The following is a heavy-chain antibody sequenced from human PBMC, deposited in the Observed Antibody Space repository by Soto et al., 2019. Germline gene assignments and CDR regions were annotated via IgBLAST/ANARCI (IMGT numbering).Heavy chain of an antibody. CDR1: GFTFTRYS. J-gene: IGHJ4*02. Sequence: GGALRLSSAASGFTFTRYSMNWVRQAPGKGLEWVSSISSTTNYIYYGDSMKGRFTISRDNGKNSLYLEIHSLRAEDTAVYYCPRESQDLTSNFDYWCQATLVTFYS. CDR2: ISSTTNYI. CDR3: PRESQDLTSNFDY. V-gene: IGHV3-21*06.